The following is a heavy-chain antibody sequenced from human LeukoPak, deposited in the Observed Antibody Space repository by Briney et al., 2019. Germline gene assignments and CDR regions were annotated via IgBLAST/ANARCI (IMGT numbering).Heavy chain of an antibody. D-gene: IGHD3-22*01. CDR1: GFTFKKYA. CDR2: INSNGGRT. J-gene: IGHJ4*02. V-gene: IGHV3-64D*09. CDR3: VKDLYYDNSGYYSGAFDY. Sequence: GGALRLSCSASGFTFKKYAMHWVRQAPGKGLEYVSAINSNGGRTYYADSVKGRFTISRDNSKNTLYLQMSSLRVDDTAVYYCVKDLYYDNSGYYSGAFDYWGQGTLVTVSS.